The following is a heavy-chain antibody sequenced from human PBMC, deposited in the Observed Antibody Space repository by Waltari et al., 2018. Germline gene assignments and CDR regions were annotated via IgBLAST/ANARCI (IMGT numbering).Heavy chain of an antibody. CDR1: GFIFSSYA. Sequence: LLESGGGLAQPGESLRLSCAASGFIFSSYAMSWVRQAPGKGLEWVSSISANDGGTYYADSVKGRFTVSRDNSKKTLYLQMKSLRAEDMAIYYCAKVLINSGYSSTWYRYYYYGMDVWGQGTTVTVSS. CDR3: AKVLINSGYSSTWYRYYYYGMDV. CDR2: ISANDGGT. D-gene: IGHD6-13*01. V-gene: IGHV3-23*01. J-gene: IGHJ6*02.